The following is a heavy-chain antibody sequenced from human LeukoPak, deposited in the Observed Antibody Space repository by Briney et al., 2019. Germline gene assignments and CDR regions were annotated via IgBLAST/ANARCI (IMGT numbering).Heavy chain of an antibody. Sequence: SQTLSLTCAISGGSISSGGYSWSWIRQPPGKGLEWIGYIYYSGSTYYNPSLKSRVTISVDTSKNQFSLKLSSVTAADTAVYYCARVPRDGDMDVWGKGTTVTVSS. V-gene: IGHV4-30-4*07. CDR1: GGSISSGGYS. J-gene: IGHJ6*03. CDR2: IYYSGST. D-gene: IGHD5-24*01. CDR3: ARVPRDGDMDV.